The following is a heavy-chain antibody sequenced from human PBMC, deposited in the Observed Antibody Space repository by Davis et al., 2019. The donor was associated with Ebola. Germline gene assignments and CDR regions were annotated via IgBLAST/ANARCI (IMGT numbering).Heavy chain of an antibody. CDR2: ISYDGGNR. Sequence: GGSLRLSCAASGFIFRSYGMHWVRQAPGKGLEWVALISYDGGNRYFADSVKGRFTISRDNSKNTLYLQMNSLRAEDTAVYYCAKMFGELFPEALDIWGQGTMVTVSS. CDR3: AKMFGELFPEALDI. CDR1: GFIFRSYG. J-gene: IGHJ3*02. V-gene: IGHV3-30*18. D-gene: IGHD3-10*02.